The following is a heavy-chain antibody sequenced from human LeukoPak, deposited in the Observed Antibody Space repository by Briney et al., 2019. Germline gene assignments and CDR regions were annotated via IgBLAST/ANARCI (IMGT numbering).Heavy chain of an antibody. CDR1: AFTLSYYS. CDR2: IRSSSSPV. D-gene: IGHD2-15*01. V-gene: IGHV3-48*02. J-gene: IGHJ2*01. Sequence: GGSPRHSSAAPAFTLSYYSTNWVRPTHRQGLEWVSYIRSSSSPVYYADSVKGRFTISRDNANNSLYLQMNSPRDENTAVYSCATGEDIPNLRGRGTLVTDSS. CDR3: ATGEDIPNL.